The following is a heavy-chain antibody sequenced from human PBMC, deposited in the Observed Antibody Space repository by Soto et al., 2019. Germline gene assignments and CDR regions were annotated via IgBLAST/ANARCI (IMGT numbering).Heavy chain of an antibody. J-gene: IGHJ6*03. V-gene: IGHV1-8*01. CDR1: GYTFTSYD. CDR3: ARGGGPDSSSSVVGYYYYYMDV. Sequence: ASVKVSCKASGYTFTSYDINWVRQATGQGLEWMGWMNPNSGNTGYAQKFQGRVTMTRNTSISTAYMELSSLRSEDTAVYYCARGGGPDSSSSVVGYYYYYMDVWGKGTTVTVSS. CDR2: MNPNSGNT. D-gene: IGHD6-6*01.